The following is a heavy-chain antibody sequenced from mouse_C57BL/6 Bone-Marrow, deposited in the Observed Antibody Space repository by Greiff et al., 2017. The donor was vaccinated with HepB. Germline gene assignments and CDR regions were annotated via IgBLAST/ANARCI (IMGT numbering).Heavy chain of an antibody. Sequence: EVQVVESGGGLVQPGGSLKLSCAASGFTFSDYYMYWVHQTPEKRLEWVAYISNGGGSTYYPDTVKGRFTISRDNAKNTLYLQMSRLKSEDTAMYYCASAPNSPLFAYWGQGTLVTVSA. CDR2: ISNGGGST. CDR3: ASAPNSPLFAY. J-gene: IGHJ3*01. V-gene: IGHV5-12*01. D-gene: IGHD4-1*01. CDR1: GFTFSDYY.